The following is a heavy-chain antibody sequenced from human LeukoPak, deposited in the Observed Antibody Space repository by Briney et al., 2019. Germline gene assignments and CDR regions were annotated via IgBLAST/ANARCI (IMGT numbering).Heavy chain of an antibody. CDR1: GGSFSSHY. CDR3: ARDPTTVTKGLDL. D-gene: IGHD4-17*01. CDR2: ISHIGST. Sequence: KTSETLSLTCTVSGGSFSSHYWSWIRQPPGKGLEWIGYISHIGSTNYNPSLKSRVTISVDTSKNQFSLKLSSVTAADAAVYFCARDPTTVTKGLDLWGQGTMVTVSS. V-gene: IGHV4-59*11. J-gene: IGHJ3*01.